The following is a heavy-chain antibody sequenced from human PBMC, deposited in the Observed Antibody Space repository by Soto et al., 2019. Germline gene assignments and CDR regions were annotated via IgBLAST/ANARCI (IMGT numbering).Heavy chain of an antibody. Sequence: EVQLAESGGGLVLTGGSLRLSCAASGFSFVSYWMHWVRQVPGGGLAWVSRINGNANNSDYADSVKGRLPISRDNAMNRLYLQMDSLRADDTGVYYCVRDFRGAVAGSEFDHWGQGTLVTVSS. CDR3: VRDFRGAVAGSEFDH. CDR1: GFSFVSYW. V-gene: IGHV3-74*01. J-gene: IGHJ4*02. CDR2: INGNANNS. D-gene: IGHD6-19*01.